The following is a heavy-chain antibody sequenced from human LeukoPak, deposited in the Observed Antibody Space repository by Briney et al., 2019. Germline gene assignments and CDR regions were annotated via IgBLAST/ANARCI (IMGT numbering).Heavy chain of an antibody. CDR1: GFTFSSYG. D-gene: IGHD1-26*01. V-gene: IGHV3-30*18. J-gene: IGHJ4*02. CDR2: ISYDGTNK. CDR3: AKGLDSRRELAPFDY. Sequence: GRSLRLSCAASGFTFSSYGMHWVRQAPGKGQEWVAVISYDGTNKYYADSVRGRFTISRDNSKNTLYLQMNSLRAEDTAVYYCAKGLDSRRELAPFDYWGQGTLVTVSS.